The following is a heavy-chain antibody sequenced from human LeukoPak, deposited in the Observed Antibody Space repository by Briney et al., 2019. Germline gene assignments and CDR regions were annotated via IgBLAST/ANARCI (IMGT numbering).Heavy chain of an antibody. V-gene: IGHV1-8*03. CDR3: ARDPHPCGGDCYTNGAFDI. D-gene: IGHD2-21*02. J-gene: IGHJ3*02. CDR1: GYTFTSYD. CDR2: VNPNSGNT. Sequence: ASVKVPCKASGYTFTSYDINWVRQATGQGLEWMGYVNPNSGNTGYAQNFQGRVTITRTTSISTAYMEVSGLRSDDTAVYYCARDPHPCGGDCYTNGAFDIWGQGTLVTVSS.